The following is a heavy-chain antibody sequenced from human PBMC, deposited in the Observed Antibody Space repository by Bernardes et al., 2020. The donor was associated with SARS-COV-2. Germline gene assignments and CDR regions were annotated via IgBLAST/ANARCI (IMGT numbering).Heavy chain of an antibody. CDR1: GYTFTNYG. CDR2: IGVYNGIT. D-gene: IGHD3-16*01. V-gene: IGHV1-18*04. Sequence: ASVKVSCMSSGYTFTNYGINWVRQAPGQGLEWVAWIGVYNGITKYAEKFQGRVIMTTDISTSTAYLELGSLTSDDTAVYYCAKGTEYRLEDLWSNAFDPWGQGTMVTVSS. J-gene: IGHJ3*01. CDR3: AKGTEYRLEDLWSNAFDP.